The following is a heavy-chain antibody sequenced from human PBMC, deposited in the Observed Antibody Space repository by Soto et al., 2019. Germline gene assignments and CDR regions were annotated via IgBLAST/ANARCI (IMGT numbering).Heavy chain of an antibody. J-gene: IGHJ4*02. V-gene: IGHV1-69*13. Sequence: GASVKVCCKASGGTFSSYAIRWVRQAPGQGLEWMGGIIPIFGTANYAQKFQGRVTITADESTSTAYMELSSLRSEDTAVYYCARHSTVTKYYFDYWGQGTLVTVSS. CDR2: IIPIFGTA. CDR3: ARHSTVTKYYFDY. D-gene: IGHD4-17*01. CDR1: GGTFSSYA.